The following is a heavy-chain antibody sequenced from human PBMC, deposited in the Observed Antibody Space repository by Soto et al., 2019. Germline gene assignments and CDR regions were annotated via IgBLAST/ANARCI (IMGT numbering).Heavy chain of an antibody. V-gene: IGHV3-23*01. D-gene: IGHD5-18*01. CDR3: AKKSGYSYGTNLDV. CDR1: GFTFSSYA. J-gene: IGHJ6*02. CDR2: ISGSGGST. Sequence: GGSLRLSCVASGFTFSSYAMSWVRQAPGKGLEWVSAISGSGGSTYYADSVKGRFTITRDNSKDTLYLQMNSLRAEDTAVYYCAKKSGYSYGTNLDVWGQGTTVTVSS.